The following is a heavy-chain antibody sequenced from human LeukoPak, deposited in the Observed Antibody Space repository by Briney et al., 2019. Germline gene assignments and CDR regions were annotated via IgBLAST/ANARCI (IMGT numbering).Heavy chain of an antibody. Sequence: ASVKVSCKASGYTFSSYGFSWVRQAPGQGLEWMGWISPNSGGTTYAQKFQGRVTMTRDTSISTAYMELSSLRSDDTAVYYCARGGALLGGSWYFDYWGQGTLVTVSS. CDR2: ISPNSGGT. CDR1: GYTFSSYG. CDR3: ARGGALLGGSWYFDY. D-gene: IGHD3-16*01. J-gene: IGHJ4*02. V-gene: IGHV1-2*02.